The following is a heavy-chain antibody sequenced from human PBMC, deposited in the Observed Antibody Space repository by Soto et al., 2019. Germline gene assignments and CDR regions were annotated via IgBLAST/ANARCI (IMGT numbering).Heavy chain of an antibody. J-gene: IGHJ5*02. CDR2: ISAYNGNT. D-gene: IGHD3-22*01. V-gene: IGHV1-18*01. CDR1: GYTFTSYG. CDR3: ARALYYYDSSGYFRVDHWFDP. Sequence: ASVKVSCKASGYTFTSYGISWVRQAPGQGLEWMGWISAYNGNTNYAQKLQGRVTMTTDTSTSTAYMELRSLRSDDTAVYYCARALYYYDSSGYFRVDHWFDPWGPGTLVTVSS.